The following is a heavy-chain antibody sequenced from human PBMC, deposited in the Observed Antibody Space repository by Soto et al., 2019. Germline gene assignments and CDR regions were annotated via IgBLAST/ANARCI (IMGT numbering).Heavy chain of an antibody. D-gene: IGHD5-18*01. Sequence: QVHLVESGGGVVRSGTSLRLSCVMSGFTFSTYAIHWVRRTPGKGLEWVAVISPDGRNTFSADSVKGRITVSRDDSKNTLFMDITKVRPEDTGLYFCARDFGYNYGYGWDSSFDMWGRGVPVSVSS. J-gene: IGHJ2*01. CDR3: ARDFGYNYGYGWDSSFDM. CDR2: ISPDGRNT. CDR1: GFTFSTYA. V-gene: IGHV3-30*04.